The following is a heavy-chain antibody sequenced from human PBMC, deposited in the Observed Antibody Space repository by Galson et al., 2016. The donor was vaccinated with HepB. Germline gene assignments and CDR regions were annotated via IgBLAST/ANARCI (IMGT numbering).Heavy chain of an antibody. CDR3: AKERLVRRSFDH. Sequence: SLRLSCAASGFVLSNFGLSWVRQAPGKGLEWVASISTRRTTYYSDSVQGRFTISRDNSNNNLYLQMNGLRAEDTAVYYCAKERLVRRSFDHWGQGTLLTVSS. V-gene: IGHV3-23*01. J-gene: IGHJ4*02. D-gene: IGHD3-9*01. CDR2: ISTRRTT. CDR1: GFVLSNFG.